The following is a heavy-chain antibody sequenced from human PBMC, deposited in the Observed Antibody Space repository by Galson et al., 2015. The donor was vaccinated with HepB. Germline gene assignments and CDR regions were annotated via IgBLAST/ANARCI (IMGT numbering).Heavy chain of an antibody. V-gene: IGHV5-51*03. CDR3: ARRATGDV. CDR1: GFSFTDYW. J-gene: IGHJ6*02. Sequence: QSGAEVKKPGDSLKISCKGSGFSFTDYWIGWVRQMPGKGLEWVGSIYPGDFETRYSPSFEGQVTISADKSITTAYLQWSSLKASDTGMYYCARRATGDVWGQGTTVIVSS. CDR2: IYPGDFET.